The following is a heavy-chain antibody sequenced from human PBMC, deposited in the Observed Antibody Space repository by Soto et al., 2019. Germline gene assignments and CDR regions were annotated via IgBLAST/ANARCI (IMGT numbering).Heavy chain of an antibody. Sequence: SSETLSLTCAVSGYSISSSNWWGRIRQPPGKGLEWIGYIYYSGTTYYNPSLKSRVTMSVDTSKNQFSLKLTSVTAVDTAVYYCARREIQGPIDYWGQGTLVTVSS. J-gene: IGHJ4*02. V-gene: IGHV4-28*01. CDR2: IYYSGTT. CDR1: GYSISSSNW. CDR3: ARREIQGPIDY. D-gene: IGHD1-26*01.